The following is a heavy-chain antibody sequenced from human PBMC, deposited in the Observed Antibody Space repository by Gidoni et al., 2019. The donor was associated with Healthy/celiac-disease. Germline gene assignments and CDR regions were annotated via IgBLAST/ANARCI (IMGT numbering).Heavy chain of an antibody. J-gene: IGHJ5*02. CDR1: GFTFSSYG. V-gene: IGHV3-33*01. D-gene: IGHD4-17*01. Sequence: QVQLVESGGGVVQPGRSLRLSCAASGFTFSSYGMHWVRQAPGKGLELVAVIWYYGSNKYYADSVKGRFTISRDNSKNTLYLQMNSLRAEDTAVYYCARDGPYGDYVFWFDPWGQGTLVTVSS. CDR2: IWYYGSNK. CDR3: ARDGPYGDYVFWFDP.